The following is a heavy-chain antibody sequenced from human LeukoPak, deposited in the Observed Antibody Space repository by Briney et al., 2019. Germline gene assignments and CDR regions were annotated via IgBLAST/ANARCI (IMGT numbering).Heavy chain of an antibody. J-gene: IGHJ1*01. D-gene: IGHD3-22*01. Sequence: PGGSLRLSCIASGFTFNKYGMHWVRQAPGKGLERVAVRSDDGSAQHYADSVRGRFTISRDNSKNTLSLQMNSLRPEDTAMYFCAKDRDPYSSGTWDSWGQGTLVIVSS. CDR1: GFTFNKYG. CDR3: AKDRDPYSSGTWDS. CDR2: RSDDGSAQ. V-gene: IGHV3-30*18.